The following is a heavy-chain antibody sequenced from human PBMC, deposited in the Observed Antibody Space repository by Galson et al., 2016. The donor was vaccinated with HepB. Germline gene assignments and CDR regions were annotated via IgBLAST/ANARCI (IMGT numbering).Heavy chain of an antibody. D-gene: IGHD2-21*01. CDR3: ASDQAWAYDN. Sequence: SLRLSCAVSGLSVNSLNMNWVRQAPGKGLEWVPYVSYSGKFIWYADSVKGRLTISRDNAKNSLNLQMNSLRDDDTAVYYCASDQAWAYDNWGQGTLVTVSS. V-gene: IGHV3-48*03. CDR2: VSYSGKFI. J-gene: IGHJ4*02. CDR1: GLSVNSLN.